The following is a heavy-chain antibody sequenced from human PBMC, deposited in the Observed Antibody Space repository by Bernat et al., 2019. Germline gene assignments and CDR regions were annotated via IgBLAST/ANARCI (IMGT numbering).Heavy chain of an antibody. V-gene: IGHV3-13*01. Sequence: EVQLVESGEGLVHQGGFLRLPCPPSGFPSGNYDLPWARKVEGKGLGGSSVIGIAGDTRFAGSVKGRFTISREKAKNSLYLQMNSLGAGDTAVYYCARGRALSSNWYGGNWFDPWGQGSLVTVSS. D-gene: IGHD6-13*01. CDR2: IGIAGDT. CDR1: GFPSGNYD. J-gene: IGHJ5*02. CDR3: ARGRALSSNWYGGNWFDP.